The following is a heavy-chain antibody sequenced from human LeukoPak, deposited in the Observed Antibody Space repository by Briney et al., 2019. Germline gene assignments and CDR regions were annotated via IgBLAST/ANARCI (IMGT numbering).Heavy chain of an antibody. D-gene: IGHD2-2*01. CDR2: MNPNSGNT. J-gene: IGHJ4*02. V-gene: IGHV1-8*01. Sequence: ASVKVSCKASGYTFTSYDINWVRQATGRGLEWMGWMNPNSGNTGYAQKFQGRVTMTRNTSISTAYMELSSLRSEDTAVYYCTMIPYCITATCYYLDYWGQGTLVTVSS. CDR3: TMIPYCITATCYYLDY. CDR1: GYTFTSYD.